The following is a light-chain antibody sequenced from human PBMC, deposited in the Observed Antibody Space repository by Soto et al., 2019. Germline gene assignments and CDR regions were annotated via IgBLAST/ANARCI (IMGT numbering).Light chain of an antibody. Sequence: IQFTQSPSSLSASVGDRVTITCRARHSINDWLAWYQQKPGKAPKLLIYDASSLESGVPSRFSGGGSGTEFSLIINGLQNEDFATYYCQQYHGFWFGQGTKVDIK. J-gene: IGKJ1*01. CDR1: HSINDW. CDR3: QQYHGFW. V-gene: IGKV1-5*01. CDR2: DAS.